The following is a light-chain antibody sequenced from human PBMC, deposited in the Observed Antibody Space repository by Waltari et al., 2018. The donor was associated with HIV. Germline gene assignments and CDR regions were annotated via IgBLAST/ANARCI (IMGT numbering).Light chain of an antibody. CDR2: KAS. CDR1: QSISSW. Sequence: DIQMTQSPSTLSASVGDRVTITCRASQSISSWLAWYQQKPGKAPKLLIYKASSLESGVPSRLRGSGSGTEFTLTISSLQPDDFATYYCQQYNSYSTWTFGQGTKVEIK. V-gene: IGKV1-5*03. J-gene: IGKJ1*01. CDR3: QQYNSYSTWT.